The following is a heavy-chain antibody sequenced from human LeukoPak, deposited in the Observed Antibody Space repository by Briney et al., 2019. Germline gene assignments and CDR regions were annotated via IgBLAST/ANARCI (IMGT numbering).Heavy chain of an antibody. CDR3: ARHPRSSWCGELFMDV. V-gene: IGHV4-39*01. Sequence: SETLSLTCTVSGGSISSSSYYWGWIRQPPGKGLEWIGSIYYSGSTYYNPSLKSRVTISVDTSKNQFSLKLSSVTAADTAVYYCARHPRSSWCGELFMDVWGQGTTVTVSS. J-gene: IGHJ6*02. CDR1: GGSISSSSYY. CDR2: IYYSGST. D-gene: IGHD3-10*01.